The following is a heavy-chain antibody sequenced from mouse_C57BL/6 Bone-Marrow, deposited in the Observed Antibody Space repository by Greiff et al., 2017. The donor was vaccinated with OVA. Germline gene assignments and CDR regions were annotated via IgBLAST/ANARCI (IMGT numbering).Heavy chain of an antibody. CDR1: GYAFSSSW. Sequence: VQLQQSGPELVKPGASVKISCKASGYAFSSSWMNWVKQRPGKGLEWIGRIYPGAGDTNYNGKFKGKATLTADKSSSTAYMQLSSLTSEDSAVYFCAREVDYVYAMDYWGQGTSVTVSS. J-gene: IGHJ4*01. D-gene: IGHD2-4*01. CDR2: IYPGAGDT. V-gene: IGHV1-82*01. CDR3: AREVDYVYAMDY.